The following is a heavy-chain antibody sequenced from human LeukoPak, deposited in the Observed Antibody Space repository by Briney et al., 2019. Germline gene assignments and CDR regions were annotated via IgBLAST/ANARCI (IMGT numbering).Heavy chain of an antibody. CDR2: ISSSSSYI. V-gene: IGHV3-21*01. Sequence: GGSLRLSCSASAVTTSSYSLNCCRQDPGKGLEWFSSISSSSSYIYYADSVKGRFTISRYNANNSLDLLNNSLRADAKAVNYCSRDLQTGYSSGGFYYWGQGTLVTVSS. CDR3: SRDLQTGYSSGGFYY. J-gene: IGHJ4*02. D-gene: IGHD6-19*01. CDR1: AVTTSSYS.